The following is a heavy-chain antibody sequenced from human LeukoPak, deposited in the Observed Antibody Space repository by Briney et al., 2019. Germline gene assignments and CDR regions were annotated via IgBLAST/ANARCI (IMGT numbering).Heavy chain of an antibody. V-gene: IGHV7-4-1*02. J-gene: IGHJ6*03. Sequence: GASVKVSCKASGYTFTSYAMNWVRQAPGQGLEWMGWINTNTGNPTYAQGFTGRFVFSLDTSVSTAYLQISSLKAEDTAVYYCARGSSSGWYYYYYYMDVWGKGTTVTVSS. CDR2: INTNTGNP. D-gene: IGHD6-19*01. CDR3: ARGSSSGWYYYYYYMDV. CDR1: GYTFTSYA.